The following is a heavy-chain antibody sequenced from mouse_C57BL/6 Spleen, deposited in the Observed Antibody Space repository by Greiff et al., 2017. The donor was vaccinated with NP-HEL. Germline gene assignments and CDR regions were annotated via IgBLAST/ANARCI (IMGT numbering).Heavy chain of an antibody. CDR2: IDPSDSYT. CDR3: APVARNWYFDV. D-gene: IGHD1-1*01. Sequence: VQLQQPGAELVRPGTSVKLSCKASGYTFTSYWMHWVKQRPGQGLEWIGVIDPSDSYTNYNQKFKGKATLTVDTSSSTAYMQLSSLTSEDCAVYDCAPVARNWYFDVWGTGTTVTVSS. CDR1: GYTFTSYW. V-gene: IGHV1-59*01. J-gene: IGHJ1*03.